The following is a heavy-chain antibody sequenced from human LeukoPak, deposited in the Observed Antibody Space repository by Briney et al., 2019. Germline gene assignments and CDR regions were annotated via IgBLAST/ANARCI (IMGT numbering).Heavy chain of an antibody. J-gene: IGHJ4*02. CDR3: ATRIAAAGDY. D-gene: IGHD6-13*01. V-gene: IGHV3-21*01. CDR1: GFTFSSYE. CDR2: ISSSSSYI. Sequence: GGSLRLSCAASGFTFSSYEMNWVRQAPGKGLEWVSSISSSSSYIYYADSVKGRFTISRDNAKNSLYLQMNSLRAEDTAVYYCATRIAAAGDYWGQGTLVTVSS.